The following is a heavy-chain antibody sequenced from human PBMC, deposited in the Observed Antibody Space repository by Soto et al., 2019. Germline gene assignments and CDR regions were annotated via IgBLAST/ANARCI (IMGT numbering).Heavy chain of an antibody. D-gene: IGHD3-10*01. CDR1: GFTFSTYS. J-gene: IGHJ3*02. CDR3: ARDLDYYDSGSHDAFDI. Sequence: PVGSLRLSCAASGFTFSTYSMNCVRHSPGKGLEWLSYISSGSSTIYYADSVEGRFTISRDNVENSLYLQMNSLRDEDTAVYFCARDLDYYDSGSHDAFDIWGQGTMVNVS. CDR2: ISSGSSTI. V-gene: IGHV3-48*02.